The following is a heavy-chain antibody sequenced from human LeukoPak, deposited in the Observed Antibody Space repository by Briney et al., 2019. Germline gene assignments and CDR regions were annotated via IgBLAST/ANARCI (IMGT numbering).Heavy chain of an antibody. CDR3: ARGVWFDP. V-gene: IGHV4-61*05. Sequence: SETLSLTCTVSGGSISSSSYYWGWIRQPPGKGLEWIGYIYYSGSTNYNPSLKSRVTISVDTSKNQFSLKLSSVTAADTAVYYCARGVWFDPWGQGTLVTVSS. J-gene: IGHJ5*02. CDR2: IYYSGST. CDR1: GGSISSSSYY.